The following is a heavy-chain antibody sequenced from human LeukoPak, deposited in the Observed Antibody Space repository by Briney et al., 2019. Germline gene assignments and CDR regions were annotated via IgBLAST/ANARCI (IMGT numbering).Heavy chain of an antibody. CDR3: ARDVVQLWLRFYYYGMDV. V-gene: IGHV3-30*03. J-gene: IGHJ6*04. Sequence: PGRSLRLSCAASGFTFSSYGMHWVREAPGKGMEWVAVISYDGSNKYYADSVKGRFTISRDNSKNTLYLQMNSLRAEDTAVYYCARDVVQLWLRFYYYGMDVWGKGTTVTVSS. D-gene: IGHD5-18*01. CDR1: GFTFSSYG. CDR2: ISYDGSNK.